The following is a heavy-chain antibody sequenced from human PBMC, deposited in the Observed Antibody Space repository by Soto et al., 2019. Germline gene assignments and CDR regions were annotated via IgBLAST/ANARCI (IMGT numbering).Heavy chain of an antibody. D-gene: IGHD5-18*01. Sequence: SVKVSCKVSGGTFSSYAISWVRQAPGQGLEWMGGIIPIFGTANYAQKFQGRVTITADESTSTAYMELSSLRSEDTAVYYCARESRYSYGRSSMDVWGKGTTVTVSS. J-gene: IGHJ6*04. CDR3: ARESRYSYGRSSMDV. CDR2: IIPIFGTA. CDR1: GGTFSSYA. V-gene: IGHV1-69*13.